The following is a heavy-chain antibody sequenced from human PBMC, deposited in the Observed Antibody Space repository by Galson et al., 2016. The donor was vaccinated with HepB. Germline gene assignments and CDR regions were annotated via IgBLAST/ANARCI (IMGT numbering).Heavy chain of an antibody. V-gene: IGHV3-43*01. Sequence: SLRLSCAASGFTFDDYTMHWVRQPPGKGLEWISLISWDGRSPFYTDSVEGRFTISRDNRKNTLYLQMNSLTIDDTALYYCGKDWGSLWESSGKGMDVCGQGTSGIVSS. CDR1: GFTFDDYT. J-gene: IGHJ6*02. D-gene: IGHD3-10*01. CDR2: ISWDGRSP. CDR3: GKDWGSLWESSGKGMDV.